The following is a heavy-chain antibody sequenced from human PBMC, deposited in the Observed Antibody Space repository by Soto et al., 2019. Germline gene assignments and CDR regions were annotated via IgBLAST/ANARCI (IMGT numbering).Heavy chain of an antibody. CDR1: GYTFTSYY. D-gene: IGHD3-22*01. V-gene: IGHV1-46*01. Sequence: GASVKVSCKASGYTFTSYYMHWVRQAPGQGLEWMGIINPSGGSTSYAQKFQGRVTMTRGTSTSTVYMELSSLRSEDTAVYYCARDPSKYDSSGYDAFDIWGQGTMVTVSS. CDR2: INPSGGST. J-gene: IGHJ3*02. CDR3: ARDPSKYDSSGYDAFDI.